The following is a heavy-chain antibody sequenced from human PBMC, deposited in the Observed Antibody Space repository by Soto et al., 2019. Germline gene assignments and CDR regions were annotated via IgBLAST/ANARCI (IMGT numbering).Heavy chain of an antibody. Sequence: GASVKVSRKVSGYTLTELSMHWVRQAPGKGLEWMGGFDPEDGETIYAQKFQGRVTMTEDTSTDTAYMELSSLRSEDTAVYYCATDRTMEKDIVVVPPRDAFDIWGQGTMVTVSS. CDR3: ATDRTMEKDIVVVPPRDAFDI. J-gene: IGHJ3*02. CDR1: GYTLTELS. CDR2: FDPEDGET. V-gene: IGHV1-24*01. D-gene: IGHD2-2*01.